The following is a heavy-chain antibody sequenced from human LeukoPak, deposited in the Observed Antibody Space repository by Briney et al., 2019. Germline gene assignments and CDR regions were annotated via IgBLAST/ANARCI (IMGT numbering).Heavy chain of an antibody. J-gene: IGHJ4*02. CDR1: GFTFSSYA. CDR2: ISGGGGTT. D-gene: IGHD6-19*01. V-gene: IGHV3-23*01. CDR3: AKDLPGSGWSPFDY. Sequence: HPGGSLRLSCAASGFTFSSYAMSWVRQAPGKGLEWVSVISGGGGTTYYADSVKGRFTISRDNSKNTLYLQMNSLRAEDTAVYYCAKDLPGSGWSPFDYWGQGTLVTVSS.